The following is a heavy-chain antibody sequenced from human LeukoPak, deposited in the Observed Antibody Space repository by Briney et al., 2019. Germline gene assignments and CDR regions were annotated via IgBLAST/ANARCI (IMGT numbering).Heavy chain of an antibody. V-gene: IGHV3-33*01. J-gene: IGHJ5*02. Sequence: GGSLRLSCAASGFSFSTYGMHWVRQAPGKGLEWVAVIWYDGSNKYYADSVKGRFTISRDNSKNTLYLQMNSLRAEDTAVYYCAREDGGPWGQETLVTVSS. CDR2: IWYDGSNK. D-gene: IGHD2-15*01. CDR1: GFSFSTYG. CDR3: AREDGGP.